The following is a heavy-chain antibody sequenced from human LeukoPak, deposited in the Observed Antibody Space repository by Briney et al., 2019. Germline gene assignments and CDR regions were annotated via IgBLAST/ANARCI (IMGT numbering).Heavy chain of an antibody. CDR2: ISHSGST. D-gene: IGHD3-22*01. Sequence: SETLSLTCAVYGGSFSDYFWSWIRQPPGKGLEWIGEISHSGSTTYNPSLRSRVTISGDTSKKQFSLKLSSVTAADTAVYYCVAYYYGSSAPKRNYWGQGILVTVSS. CDR3: VAYYYGSSAPKRNY. CDR1: GGSFSDYF. J-gene: IGHJ4*02. V-gene: IGHV4-34*01.